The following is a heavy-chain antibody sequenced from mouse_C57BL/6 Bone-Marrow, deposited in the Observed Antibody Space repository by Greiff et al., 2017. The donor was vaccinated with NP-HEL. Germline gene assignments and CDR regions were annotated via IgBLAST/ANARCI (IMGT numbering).Heavy chain of an antibody. CDR2: INPSNGGT. CDR3: ARSDYYRRGFAY. D-gene: IGHD2-14*01. Sequence: QVQLQQPGTELVKPGASVKLSCKASGYTFTSYWMNWVKQRPGQGLEWIGNINPSNGGTNYNEKFKSKATLTVDKSSSTAYMQLSSLTSEDSAVYYCARSDYYRRGFAYWGQGTLVTVSA. V-gene: IGHV1-53*01. J-gene: IGHJ3*01. CDR1: GYTFTSYW.